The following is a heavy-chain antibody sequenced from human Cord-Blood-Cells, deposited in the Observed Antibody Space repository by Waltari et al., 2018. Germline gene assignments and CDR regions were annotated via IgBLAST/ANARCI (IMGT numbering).Heavy chain of an antibody. V-gene: IGHV1-69*01. CDR1: GGTFSSYS. CDR3: ARRGKGFWSGGDNNWFDP. CDR2: IIPICGTA. D-gene: IGHD3-3*01. Sequence: QVQLVQSGAEVKKPGSSVKVSCKASGGTFSSYSISWVRQAPGPVLEWMGGIIPICGTANCAQKFQGRVTSTADESTSTAYKELSSLRSEDTAVYYCARRGKGFWSGGDNNWFDPWGQGTLVTVSS. J-gene: IGHJ5*02.